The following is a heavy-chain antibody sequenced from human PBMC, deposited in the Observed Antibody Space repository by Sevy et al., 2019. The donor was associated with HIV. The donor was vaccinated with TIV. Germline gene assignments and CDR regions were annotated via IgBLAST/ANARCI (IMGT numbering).Heavy chain of an antibody. Sequence: GESLKISCAASGFTFSSYAMHWVRQAPGKGLEWVAVISYDGSNKYYADSVKGRFTISRDNSKNTLYLQMNSLRAEDTAVYYCASANLPAILDYWGQGTLVTVSS. CDR3: ASANLPAILDY. CDR1: GFTFSSYA. V-gene: IGHV3-30-3*01. CDR2: ISYDGSNK. J-gene: IGHJ4*02. D-gene: IGHD2-2*01.